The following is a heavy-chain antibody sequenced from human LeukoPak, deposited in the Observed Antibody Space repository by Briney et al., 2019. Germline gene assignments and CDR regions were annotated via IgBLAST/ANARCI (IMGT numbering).Heavy chain of an antibody. J-gene: IGHJ4*02. CDR1: GFTLSIYD. CDR2: LCGRGINT. CDR3: AKTSGGSWALNF. V-gene: IGHV3-23*01. Sequence: GGSLRLSCAPWGFTLSIYDKSWVRQSPGKGREGLSALCGRGINTYYAGSVKGRFTISRDNSKNTLYLQMNSLRADDTAIYYCAKTSGGSWALNFWGQGTLVTVSS. D-gene: IGHD2-15*01.